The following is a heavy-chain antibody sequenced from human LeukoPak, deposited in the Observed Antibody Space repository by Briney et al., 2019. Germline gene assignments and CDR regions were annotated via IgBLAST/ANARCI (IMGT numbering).Heavy chain of an antibody. D-gene: IGHD5-24*01. CDR2: ISAYNGNT. J-gene: IGHJ4*02. CDR3: GGCSFRGATIIDY. Sequence: ASVTVSFKASGYTFTSYGISWVRQPPGQGREWMGWISAYNGNTNYPQKLQGRVTMTTDTSTSTAYMELRSRRSGDTAVYYCGGCSFRGATIIDYWGQGTLVTVSS. V-gene: IGHV1-18*01. CDR1: GYTFTSYG.